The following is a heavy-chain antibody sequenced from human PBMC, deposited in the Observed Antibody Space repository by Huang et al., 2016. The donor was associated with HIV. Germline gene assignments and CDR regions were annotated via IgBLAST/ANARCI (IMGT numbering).Heavy chain of an antibody. CDR1: GGSIRSDNYY. CDR2: IYYSGGT. J-gene: IGHJ4*02. CDR3: ARLPGSITMIRGVITDPY. V-gene: IGHV4-39*02. Sequence: QLQLQESGPGLVKPSETLSLTCTVSGGSIRSDNYYWGWIRQPPGKGLEWIGRIYYSGGTYYTPSLKRRVTITVDTSKNHFSLRMRSVTAADTAVYYCARLPGSITMIRGVITDPYWGQGTLVTVSS. D-gene: IGHD3-10*01.